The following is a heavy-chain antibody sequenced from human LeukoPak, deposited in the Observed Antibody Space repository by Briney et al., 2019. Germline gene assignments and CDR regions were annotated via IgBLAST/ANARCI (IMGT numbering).Heavy chain of an antibody. V-gene: IGHV3-30*01. CDR3: ARDIAAAGTIDWFDP. Sequence: PGRSLRLSCAASGFTFSSYAMHWVRQAPGKGLEWVAVISYDGSNKYYADSVKGRFTISRDNSKNTLYLQMNSLRAEDTAAYYCARDIAAAGTIDWFDPWGQGTLVTVSS. CDR2: ISYDGSNK. CDR1: GFTFSSYA. J-gene: IGHJ5*02. D-gene: IGHD6-13*01.